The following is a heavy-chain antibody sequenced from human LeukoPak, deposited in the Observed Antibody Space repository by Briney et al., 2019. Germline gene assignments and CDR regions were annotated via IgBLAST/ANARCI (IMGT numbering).Heavy chain of an antibody. CDR2: ISSSSSYI. J-gene: IGHJ4*02. D-gene: IGHD6-13*01. V-gene: IGHV3-21*04. CDR1: GFTFSSYS. Sequence: PGRSLRLSCAASGFTFSSYSMNWVRQAPGKGLEWVSSISSSSSYIYYADSVKGRFTISRDNAKNSLYLQMNSLRAEDTALYFCARGSGSSWYFYFDYWGQGNLVTVSS. CDR3: ARGSGSSWYFYFDY.